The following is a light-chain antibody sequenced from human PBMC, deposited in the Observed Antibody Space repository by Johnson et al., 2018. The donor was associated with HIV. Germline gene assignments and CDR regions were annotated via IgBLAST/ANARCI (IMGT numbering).Light chain of an antibody. V-gene: IGLV1-47*01. J-gene: IGLJ1*01. CDR2: NDN. CDR1: SSNIGNDN. CDR3: AVWDDSLSAYL. Sequence: QSVLTQSPSASGPPGQRVTISCSGGSSNIGNDNVYWYQQLPGTTPKLLIYNDNLRPSGVPDRFSGSKSGTSASLAISGLRSEDEADYYCAVWDDSLSAYLFGAGTRITVL.